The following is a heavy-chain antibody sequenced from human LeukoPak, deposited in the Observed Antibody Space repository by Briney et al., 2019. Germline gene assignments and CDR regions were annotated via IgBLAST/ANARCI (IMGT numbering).Heavy chain of an antibody. D-gene: IGHD2-15*01. CDR1: GYTFTSYY. CDR3: ARDRGWEVVVVAVGGWFDP. J-gene: IGHJ5*02. V-gene: IGHV1-46*01. Sequence: ASVKVSCKASGYTFTSYYMHWVRQAPGQGLEWMGIINPSGGSTSYAQKFQGRVTMTRDTSTSTVYMELSSLRSEDTAVYYCARDRGWEVVVVAVGGWFDPWGQGTLVTVSS. CDR2: INPSGGST.